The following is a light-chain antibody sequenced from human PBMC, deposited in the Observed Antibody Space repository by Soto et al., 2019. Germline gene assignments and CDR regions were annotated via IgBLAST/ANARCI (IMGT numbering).Light chain of an antibody. V-gene: IGKV3-15*01. J-gene: IGKJ1*01. Sequence: EIVMTQSPATLSVSQGERATLSCRASQSVSSNYLAWYQQKPGQAPRLLIYGASTRATGIPARFSGSGSGTEFTLTISSLQSEDFAVYYCQQYNNWPRTFGQGTKVDI. CDR2: GAS. CDR1: QSVSSN. CDR3: QQYNNWPRT.